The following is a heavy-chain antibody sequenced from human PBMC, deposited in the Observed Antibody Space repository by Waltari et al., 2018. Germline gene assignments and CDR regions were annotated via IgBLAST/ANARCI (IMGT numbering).Heavy chain of an antibody. Sequence: QVQLQESGPGLVKPSQTLSLTCTVSGCSSSRGNYYWSWIRQPAGKGLEWIGRVYTSGSTNYNPALKSRVTISVDTSKNQFSLKLRSVTAADTAVYYCARSRITARPPYFDYWGQGTLATVSS. V-gene: IGHV4-61*02. CDR1: GCSSSRGNYY. D-gene: IGHD6-6*01. CDR3: ARSRITARPPYFDY. J-gene: IGHJ4*02. CDR2: VYTSGST.